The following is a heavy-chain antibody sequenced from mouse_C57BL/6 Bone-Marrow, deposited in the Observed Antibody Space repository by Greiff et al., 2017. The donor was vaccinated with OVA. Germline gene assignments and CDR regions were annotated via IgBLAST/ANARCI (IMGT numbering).Heavy chain of an antibody. Sequence: VQLKESGAELVKPGASVKISCKASGYAFSSYWMNWVKQRPGKGLEWIGQIYPGDGDTNYNGKFKGKATLTADKSSSTAYMQLSSLISEDSAVYFCARWGYDGYYFDYWGQGTTLTVSS. CDR3: ARWGYDGYYFDY. D-gene: IGHD2-2*01. CDR1: GYAFSSYW. J-gene: IGHJ2*01. V-gene: IGHV1-80*01. CDR2: IYPGDGDT.